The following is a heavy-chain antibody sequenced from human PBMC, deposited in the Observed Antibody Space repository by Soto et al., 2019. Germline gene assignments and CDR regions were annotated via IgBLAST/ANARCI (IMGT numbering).Heavy chain of an antibody. CDR3: ARGGDDFWSGYLIYYFDY. D-gene: IGHD3-3*01. CDR2: INPNSGGT. J-gene: IGHJ4*02. V-gene: IGHV1-2*04. CDR1: GYTFTGYY. Sequence: VKVSCKASGYTFTGYYMHWVRQAPGQGLEWMGWINPNSGGTNYAQKFQGWVTMTRDTSISTAYMELSRLRSDDTAVYYCARGGDDFWSGYLIYYFDYWGQGTLVTVSS.